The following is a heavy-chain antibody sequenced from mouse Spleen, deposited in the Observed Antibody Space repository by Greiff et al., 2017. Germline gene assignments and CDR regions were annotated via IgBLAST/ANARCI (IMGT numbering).Heavy chain of an antibody. J-gene: IGHJ3*01. V-gene: IGHV5-4*01. CDR2: ISDGGSYT. CDR1: GFTFSSYA. D-gene: IGHD1-1*01. CDR3: AREGYSRYYGSSPFAY. Sequence: DVKLVESGGGLVKPGGSLKLSCAASGFTFSSYAMSWVRRTPEKRLEWVATISDGGSYTYYPDNVKGRFTISRDNAKNNLYLQMSHLKSEDTAMYYCAREGYSRYYGSSPFAYWGQGTLVTVSA.